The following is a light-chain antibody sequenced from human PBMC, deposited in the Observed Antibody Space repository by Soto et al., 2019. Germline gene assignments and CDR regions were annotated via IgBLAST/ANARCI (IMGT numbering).Light chain of an antibody. V-gene: IGKV1-39*01. Sequence: DIQMTQSPSSLSVSVGDRVTITCRASQSIRGYLSWYQQKPGKAPNLLIYGTSSLQSGVPSRFSGSGSGTDFTLTITSLLPEDFATYFCQETHTSGTFGQGTKLEV. CDR3: QETHTSGT. CDR1: QSIRGY. J-gene: IGKJ2*01. CDR2: GTS.